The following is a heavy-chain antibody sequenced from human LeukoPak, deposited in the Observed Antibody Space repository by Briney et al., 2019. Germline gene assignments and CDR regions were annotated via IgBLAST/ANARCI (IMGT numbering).Heavy chain of an antibody. J-gene: IGHJ3*02. CDR3: AGDYDILTAGALDI. CDR1: GFTVSSNY. V-gene: IGHV3-66*01. Sequence: GGSLRLSCAASGFTVSSNYMSWVRQAPGKGLEWVSVIYSGGSTYYADSVKGRFTISRDNSKNTLYLQMNSLRAEDTAVYYCAGDYDILTAGALDIWGQGTMVTVSS. D-gene: IGHD3-9*01. CDR2: IYSGGST.